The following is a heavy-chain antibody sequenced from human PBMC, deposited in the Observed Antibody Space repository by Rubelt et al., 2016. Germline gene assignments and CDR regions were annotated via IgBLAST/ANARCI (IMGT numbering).Heavy chain of an antibody. J-gene: IGHJ5*02. D-gene: IGHD1-26*01. CDR3: ARDEVEAIKGGWFDP. Sequence: IPILGIANYAQKFQGRVTITADKSTSTAYMELSSLRSEDTAVYYCARDEVEAIKGGWFDPWGQGTLATVSS. V-gene: IGHV1-69*04. CDR2: IPILGIA.